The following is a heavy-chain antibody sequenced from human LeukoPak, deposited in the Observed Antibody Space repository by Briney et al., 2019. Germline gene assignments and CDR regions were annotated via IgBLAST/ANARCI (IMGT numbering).Heavy chain of an antibody. CDR2: IYSGGSP. V-gene: IGHV3-53*01. Sequence: WGSLRLSCAASGFTFSSYAMSWVRHAPGKGPEWGLVIYSGGSPYYADSVKGRFTISRDNSKNTLYLQMNRLRAKDTAVYYCARVVDHDYSDYYLDYWGQGTLVTVSS. CDR3: ARVVDHDYSDYYLDY. J-gene: IGHJ4*02. D-gene: IGHD4-11*01. CDR1: GFTFSSYA.